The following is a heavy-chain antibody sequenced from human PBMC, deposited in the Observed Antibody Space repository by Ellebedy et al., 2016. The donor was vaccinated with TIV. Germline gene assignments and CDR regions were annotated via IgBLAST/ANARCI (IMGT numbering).Heavy chain of an antibody. Sequence: GESLKISCAASGFILSGYWMHWVRQVPGKGLLWVARINTDGTTRNYADSVQGRFTISRDNAKNSLYLQMNSLRAEDTAVYYCARDLNWGFDYWGQGSLVTVSS. D-gene: IGHD7-27*01. J-gene: IGHJ4*02. V-gene: IGHV3-74*01. CDR2: INTDGTTR. CDR1: GFILSGYW. CDR3: ARDLNWGFDY.